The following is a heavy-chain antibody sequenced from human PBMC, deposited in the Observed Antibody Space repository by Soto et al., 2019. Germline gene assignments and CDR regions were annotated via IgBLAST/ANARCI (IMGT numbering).Heavy chain of an antibody. CDR1: GFTFSNYW. D-gene: IGHD3-3*01. V-gene: IGHV3-74*01. Sequence: GGSLRLSCVASGFTFSNYWMHWVRQGPEKGLVWVALINSDGISTTYADSVKGRFTISRDNAKNTLYLQMNSLRAEDTAVYYCVRATSGYYLGYWGQGTLVTVSS. CDR3: VRATSGYYLGY. J-gene: IGHJ4*02. CDR2: INSDGIST.